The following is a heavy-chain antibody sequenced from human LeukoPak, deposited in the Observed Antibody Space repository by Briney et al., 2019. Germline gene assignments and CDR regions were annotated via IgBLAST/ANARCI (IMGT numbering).Heavy chain of an antibody. Sequence: PSETLSLTCAVYGGSFSGYYWSWIRQPPGKGLEWIGEINHSGSTNYNPSLKSRVTISVDMSKNQFSLKLSSVTAADTAVYYCARDRYCSSTSCAYYYYYGMDVWGQGTTVTVSS. V-gene: IGHV4-34*01. CDR2: INHSGST. D-gene: IGHD2-2*01. CDR3: ARDRYCSSTSCAYYYYYGMDV. J-gene: IGHJ6*02. CDR1: GGSFSGYY.